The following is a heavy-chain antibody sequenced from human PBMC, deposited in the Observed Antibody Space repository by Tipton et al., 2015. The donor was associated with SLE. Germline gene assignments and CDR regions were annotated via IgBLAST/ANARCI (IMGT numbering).Heavy chain of an antibody. D-gene: IGHD5-24*01. CDR1: GGSFSGYY. J-gene: IGHJ4*02. CDR2: INHSGST. CDR3: ARKELSTMRDY. Sequence: TLSLTCAVYGGSFSGYYWSWIRQPPGKGLEWIGEINHSGSTNYNPSLKSRVTISVDTSQNQFSMSLSSVSAADTAVYYCARKELSTMRDYWGQGTLVTVSS. V-gene: IGHV4-34*01.